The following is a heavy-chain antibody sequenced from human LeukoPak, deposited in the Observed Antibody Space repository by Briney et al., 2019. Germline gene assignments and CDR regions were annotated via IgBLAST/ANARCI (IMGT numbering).Heavy chain of an antibody. CDR3: ARDIGARNDAFDI. Sequence: PGGSLRLSCAASGFTFSSYWMHWVRQAPGKGLVWVSRINSDGSSTSYADSVKGRSTNSRDNDKNTLYLQMNGLRAEDTAVYYCARDIGARNDAFDIWGQGTMVTVSS. V-gene: IGHV3-74*01. CDR2: INSDGSST. CDR1: GFTFSSYW. J-gene: IGHJ3*02. D-gene: IGHD1-26*01.